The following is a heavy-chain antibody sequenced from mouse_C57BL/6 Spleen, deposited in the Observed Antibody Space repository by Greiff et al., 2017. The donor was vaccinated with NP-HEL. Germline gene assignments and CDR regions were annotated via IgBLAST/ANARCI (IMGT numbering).Heavy chain of an antibody. CDR2: ISGGGGNT. Sequence: DVMLVESGGGLVKPGGSLKLSCAASGFTFSSYTMSWVRQTPEKRLEWVATISGGGGNTYYPDSVKGRFTISRDNAKNTLYLQMRSWRSEDTDLYYCARHGVSGSSYSSWFAYWGQGTLLTVSA. D-gene: IGHD1-1*01. J-gene: IGHJ3*01. CDR1: GFTFSSYT. V-gene: IGHV5-9*01. CDR3: ARHGVSGSSYSSWFAY.